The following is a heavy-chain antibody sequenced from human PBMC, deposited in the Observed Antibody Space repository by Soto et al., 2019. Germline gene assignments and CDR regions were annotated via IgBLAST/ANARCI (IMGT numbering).Heavy chain of an antibody. D-gene: IGHD3-22*01. V-gene: IGHV5-10-1*01. Sequence: PGESLKISCKGSGYSFTSYWISWVRQMPGKGLEWMGRIDPSDSYTNYSPSFQGHVTISADKSISTAYLQWSSLKASDTAIYYCARLMTYYYDSSDYNFDYWGQGTLVTVSS. CDR2: IDPSDSYT. CDR3: ARLMTYYYDSSDYNFDY. CDR1: GYSFTSYW. J-gene: IGHJ4*02.